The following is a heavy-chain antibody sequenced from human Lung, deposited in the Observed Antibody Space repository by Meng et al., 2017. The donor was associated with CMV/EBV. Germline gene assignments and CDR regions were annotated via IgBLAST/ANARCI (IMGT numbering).Heavy chain of an antibody. D-gene: IGHD2-21*01. J-gene: IGHJ5*02. CDR3: ARIGPLFWFDP. CDR2: IYYSGDT. Sequence: TCDVSGGSISNKDYYWSWIRQPPGKGLEWIGYIYYSGDTYHNPSLKSRLTISADTSKNQFSLKLTSVTVADTAVYYCARIGPLFWFDPWGQGTLVTVSS. CDR1: GGSISNKDYY. V-gene: IGHV4-30-4*08.